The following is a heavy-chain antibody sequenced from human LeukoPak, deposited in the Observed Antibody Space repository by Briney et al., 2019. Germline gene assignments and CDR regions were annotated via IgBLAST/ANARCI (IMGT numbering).Heavy chain of an antibody. CDR1: GYTFSDYY. Sequence: GASVKVSCKASGYTFSDYYMYWVRQAPGQGLEWMGWINPNSGGTNYAQKFQGRVTMTRDTSISTAYMELSRLRSDDTAVYYCARDRVPHYYDSSGIDYWGQGTLVTVSS. V-gene: IGHV1-2*02. D-gene: IGHD3-22*01. CDR2: INPNSGGT. CDR3: ARDRVPHYYDSSGIDY. J-gene: IGHJ4*02.